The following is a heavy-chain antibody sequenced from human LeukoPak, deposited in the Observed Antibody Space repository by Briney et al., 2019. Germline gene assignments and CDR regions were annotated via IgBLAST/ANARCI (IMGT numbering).Heavy chain of an antibody. CDR3: ARGPGRTKPLFDY. CDR1: GFTFSSYA. V-gene: IGHV3-30-3*01. Sequence: GGSLRLSCAASGFTFSSYALHWVRQAPGKGLEWVAVISYDGSNKYYADSVKGRFTISRDNSKNTLYLHVNSLRGEDTAVYYCARGPGRTKPLFDYWGQGTLVTVSS. D-gene: IGHD1-7*01. J-gene: IGHJ4*02. CDR2: ISYDGSNK.